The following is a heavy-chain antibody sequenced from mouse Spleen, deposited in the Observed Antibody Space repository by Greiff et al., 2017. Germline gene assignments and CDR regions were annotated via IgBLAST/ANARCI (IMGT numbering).Heavy chain of an antibody. CDR1: GFTFSDYG. CDR2: ISSGSSTI. V-gene: IGHV5-17*01. Sequence: EVQLQESGGGLVKPGGSLKLSCAASGFTFSDYGMHWVRQAPEKGLEWVAYISSGSSTIYYADTVKGRFTISRDNAKNTLFLQMTSLRSEDTAMYYCARGYYGYGWFAYWGQGTLVTVSA. J-gene: IGHJ3*01. CDR3: ARGYYGYGWFAY. D-gene: IGHD1-2*01.